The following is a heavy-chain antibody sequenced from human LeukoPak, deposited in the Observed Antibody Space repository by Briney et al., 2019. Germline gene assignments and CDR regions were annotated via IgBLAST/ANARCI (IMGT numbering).Heavy chain of an antibody. CDR1: GDAISSYD. D-gene: IGHD6-19*01. J-gene: IGHJ4*02. Sequence: SETLALTCTVSGDAISSYDWSWIRQPPGKGLEWIGYIYYSGSTNYNPSLTSRVTISVDTSKNQFSLKLSSVTAADTAVYYCARHTYSSGPYDYWGQGSLVTVSS. CDR2: IYYSGST. CDR3: ARHTYSSGPYDY. V-gene: IGHV4-59*08.